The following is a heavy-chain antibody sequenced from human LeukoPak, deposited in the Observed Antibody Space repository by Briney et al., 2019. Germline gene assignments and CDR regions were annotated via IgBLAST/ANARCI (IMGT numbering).Heavy chain of an antibody. CDR2: IKQDGSEK. CDR1: GFTFSSYW. V-gene: IGHV3-7*01. J-gene: IGHJ6*02. D-gene: IGHD2-2*02. CDR3: ARAGNQLLYRELYYYGVDV. Sequence: GGSLRLSCAASGFTFSSYWMSWVRQAPGKGLEWVATIKQDGSEKDFVDSVKGRFTISRDNAKNSLYLQMNSLRAEDTAVYYCARAGNQLLYRELYYYGVDVWGQGTTVTVSS.